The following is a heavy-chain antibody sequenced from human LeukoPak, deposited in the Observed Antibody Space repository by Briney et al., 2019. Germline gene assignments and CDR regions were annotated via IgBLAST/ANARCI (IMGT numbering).Heavy chain of an antibody. CDR2: IIPILGIA. CDR1: GGTFSIYA. Sequence: GSSVKVSCKASGGTFSIYAISWVRQAPGQGLAWMGRIIPILGIANYAQKFQGRVTITADKSTSTAYMELSSLRSEDTAVYYCARVRTSSGYYETNDYWGQGTLVTVSS. CDR3: ARVRTSSGYYETNDY. J-gene: IGHJ4*02. V-gene: IGHV1-69*04. D-gene: IGHD3-22*01.